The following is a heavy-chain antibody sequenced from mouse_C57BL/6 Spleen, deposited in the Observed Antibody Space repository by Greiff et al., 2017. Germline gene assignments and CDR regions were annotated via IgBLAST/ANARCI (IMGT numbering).Heavy chain of an antibody. Sequence: EVKLVESGPELVKPGASVKMSCKASGYTFTDYNMHWVKQSHGKSLEWIGYINPNNGGTSYNQKFKGKATLTVNKSSSTAYMELRSLTSEDSAVYYCARGYSNLYYYAMDYWGQGTSVTVSS. CDR3: ARGYSNLYYYAMDY. V-gene: IGHV1-22*01. CDR1: GYTFTDYN. D-gene: IGHD2-5*01. J-gene: IGHJ4*01. CDR2: INPNNGGT.